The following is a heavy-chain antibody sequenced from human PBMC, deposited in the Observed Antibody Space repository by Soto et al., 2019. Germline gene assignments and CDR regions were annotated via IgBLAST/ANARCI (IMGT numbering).Heavy chain of an antibody. CDR2: ISSGGGTI. Sequence: QVQLVESGGGLVTPGGSLRLSCVASGFSVSGFYMSWIRQAPGKGLGWVSYISSGGGTIFYADSVKGRFTTSRDNAKNSLYLQMNSLRAEDTAVYYCAKKEYTSSWYGIDYWGQGTLVTVSS. V-gene: IGHV3-11*01. CDR1: GFSVSGFY. CDR3: AKKEYTSSWYGIDY. D-gene: IGHD6-13*01. J-gene: IGHJ4*02.